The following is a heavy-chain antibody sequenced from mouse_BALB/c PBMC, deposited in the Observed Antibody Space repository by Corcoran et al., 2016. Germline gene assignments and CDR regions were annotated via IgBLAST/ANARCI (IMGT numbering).Heavy chain of an antibody. CDR1: GYTFTSYV. J-gene: IGHJ1*01. Sequence: EVQLQQSGPELVKPGASVKMSCKASGYTFTSYVMHWVKQKPGQGLEWIGYINPYNDGTKYNEKFKGKATLTPDKSSSTAYMELSSLTSEDSAVYYCAGAQLGQDFDVGGAGTTVTVSS. CDR2: INPYNDGT. D-gene: IGHD4-1*02. V-gene: IGHV1S136*01. CDR3: AGAQLGQDFDV.